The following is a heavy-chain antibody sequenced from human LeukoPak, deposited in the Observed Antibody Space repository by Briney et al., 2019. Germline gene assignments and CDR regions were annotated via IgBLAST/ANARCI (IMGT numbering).Heavy chain of an antibody. Sequence: GGSLRLSCAASGFTFSSYAMSWVRQAPGEGLEWVSAISGSGGSTYYADSVKGRFTISRDNSKNTLYLQMNSLRTEDTAVYYCVRDLGGRSGHWGQGTLVTVSS. CDR1: GFTFSSYA. J-gene: IGHJ4*02. CDR3: VRDLGGRSGH. V-gene: IGHV3-23*01. D-gene: IGHD1-26*01. CDR2: ISGSGGST.